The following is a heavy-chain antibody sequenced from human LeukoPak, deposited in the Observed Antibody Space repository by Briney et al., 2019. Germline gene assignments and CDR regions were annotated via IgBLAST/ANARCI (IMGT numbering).Heavy chain of an antibody. D-gene: IGHD6-13*01. V-gene: IGHV3-7*01. Sequence: PGGSLRLSCAASGFTFSSYAMSWVRQAPAKGQEWVASIKQDGGEKSYVDSVKGRFTISRDNAKNSVYLQMSSLRAEDTAVYYCARDGTAAGLYFDLWGQGTLVTVSS. CDR1: GFTFSSYA. J-gene: IGHJ4*01. CDR3: ARDGTAAGLYFDL. CDR2: IKQDGGEK.